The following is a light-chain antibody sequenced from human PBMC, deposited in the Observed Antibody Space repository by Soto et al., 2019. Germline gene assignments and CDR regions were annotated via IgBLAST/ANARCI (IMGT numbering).Light chain of an antibody. V-gene: IGKV1-39*01. CDR3: QQRYSTAIT. CDR2: AAS. Sequence: DIQMTQSPSSLSASVGDRVTITCRASHSISTYLNWYQQEPGKAPKLLIYAASSLQSGVPSRLGGSRSGTDFTITISSLQPEEVATDFCQQRYSTAITFGQGTRLEIK. CDR1: HSISTY. J-gene: IGKJ5*01.